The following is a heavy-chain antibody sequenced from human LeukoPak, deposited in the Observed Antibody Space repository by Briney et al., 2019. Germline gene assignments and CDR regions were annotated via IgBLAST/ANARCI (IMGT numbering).Heavy chain of an antibody. CDR2: ISSSSSAI. Sequence: GSLRLSCAASGFTFSVYNMNWVRQAPGKGLEWVSYISSSSSAIYYADSVQGRFTISRDNARNSLYLQMNSLRAEDTAVYYCAREGDDSSGYSYQPPDYWGQGTLVTVSS. CDR3: AREGDDSSGYSYQPPDY. D-gene: IGHD3-22*01. J-gene: IGHJ4*02. CDR1: GFTFSVYN. V-gene: IGHV3-48*04.